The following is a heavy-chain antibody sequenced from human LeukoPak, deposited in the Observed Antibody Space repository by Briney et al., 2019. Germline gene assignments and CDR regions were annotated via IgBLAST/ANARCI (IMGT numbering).Heavy chain of an antibody. Sequence: QSGVSLRLSCAASGFTFSSQGMSWVRQAPGRGLEWVSAITGSGSITYYSDSVKGRFTISRDNSKNTVYLQLNSLRVEDTAVYYCAKMQGYFDYWGQGTLVTVSS. CDR2: ITGSGSIT. V-gene: IGHV3-23*01. CDR1: GFTFSSQG. CDR3: AKMQGYFDY. J-gene: IGHJ4*02.